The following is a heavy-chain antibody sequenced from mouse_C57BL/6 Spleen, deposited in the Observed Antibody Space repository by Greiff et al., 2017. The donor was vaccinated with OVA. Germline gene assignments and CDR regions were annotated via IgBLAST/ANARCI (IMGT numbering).Heavy chain of an antibody. Sequence: QVQLQQSGAELVRPGSSVKLSCKASGYTFTSYWMDWVKQRPGQGLEWIGNIYPSDSETHYNQKFKDKATLTVDKSSSTAYMQLSRLTSEDSAVYSCAKGPVRQLRLLDAMDYWGQGTSVTVSS. V-gene: IGHV1-61*01. J-gene: IGHJ4*01. CDR1: GYTFTSYW. CDR3: AKGPVRQLRLLDAMDY. CDR2: IYPSDSET. D-gene: IGHD3-2*02.